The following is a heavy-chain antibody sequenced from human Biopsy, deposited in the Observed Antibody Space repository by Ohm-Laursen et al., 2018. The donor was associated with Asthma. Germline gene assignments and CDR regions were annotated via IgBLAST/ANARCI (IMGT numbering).Heavy chain of an antibody. D-gene: IGHD1-14*01. CDR1: GFTFSHYN. V-gene: IGHV3-11*06. Sequence: SLRLSCSASGFTFSHYNMNWVRQTPGKGLEWVSSITNTSRYKKYADFVKRRFTISRDNDKNSLYLQMNSLRAEDTAVYYCARDGREPPTELDYWGPGTLVTVSS. J-gene: IGHJ4*02. CDR3: ARDGREPPTELDY. CDR2: ITNTSRYK.